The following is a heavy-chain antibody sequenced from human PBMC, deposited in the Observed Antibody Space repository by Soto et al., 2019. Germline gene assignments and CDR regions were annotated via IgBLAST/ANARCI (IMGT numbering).Heavy chain of an antibody. Sequence: QVQLVQSGAEVKTPGASVKVSCKASGYTFTSYAMHWVRQAPGQRLEWMGWINAGNGNTKYSQKFQGRVTITRDTSASTAYMELSSLRSEDTAVYYCARGLGLYYFDYWGQGTLVTVSS. CDR2: INAGNGNT. CDR1: GYTFTSYA. V-gene: IGHV1-3*01. CDR3: ARGLGLYYFDY. D-gene: IGHD1-26*01. J-gene: IGHJ4*02.